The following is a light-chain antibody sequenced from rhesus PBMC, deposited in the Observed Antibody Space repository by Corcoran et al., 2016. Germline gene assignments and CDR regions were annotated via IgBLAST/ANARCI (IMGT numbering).Light chain of an antibody. CDR2: EAS. CDR3: QHYYSTPFT. V-gene: IGKV1-25*01. J-gene: IGKJ3*01. Sequence: DIQMTQSPSSLSASVGDRVTITCRASQGITNDLVWYQQKPGETPKLRIYEASSLQSGIPFRFSGSGSGTDFTLPISSLPSEDFATYYCQHYYSTPFTFGPGTKLDIK. CDR1: QGITND.